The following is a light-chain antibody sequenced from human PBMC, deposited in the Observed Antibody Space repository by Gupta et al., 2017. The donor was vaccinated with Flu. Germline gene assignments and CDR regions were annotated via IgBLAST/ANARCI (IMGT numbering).Light chain of an antibody. CDR1: SSDVGGYNY. Sequence: QPALTQPASVSGSPGQSITISCTGTSSDVGGYNYISWYQQHPGKAPKLLIYEVSDRPSGVSTRFSGSKSANTASLTISGLQAEDEAHYYCSSYTNTFTRVFGGGTKLTVL. CDR2: EVS. V-gene: IGLV2-14*01. CDR3: SSYTNTFTRV. J-gene: IGLJ3*02.